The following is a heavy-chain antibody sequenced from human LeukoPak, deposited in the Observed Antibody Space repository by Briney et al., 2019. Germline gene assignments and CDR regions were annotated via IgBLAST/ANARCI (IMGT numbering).Heavy chain of an antibody. J-gene: IGHJ3*01. D-gene: IGHD2-2*01. CDR3: AREVITPGDSDGFDL. V-gene: IGHV4-30-4*08. Sequence: SETLSLTCTVSGGSISSANHFRSWVRQPPGEGLEWIGYIHYDGRAHYNPSLKSRVSMSLDMSKNQFPLSLSSVTAADTAIYYCAREVITPGDSDGFDLWGQGTMVSVSS. CDR1: GGSISSANHF. CDR2: IHYDGRA.